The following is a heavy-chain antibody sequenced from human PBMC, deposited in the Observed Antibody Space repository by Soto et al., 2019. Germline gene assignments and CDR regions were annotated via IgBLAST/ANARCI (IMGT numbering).Heavy chain of an antibody. CDR3: TTTYPNDDSRVLAY. J-gene: IGHJ4*02. Sequence: EVQLVEYGGGLVQPGRSLRLSCAASGFTFDDYAMHWVRQPPGKGLEWVSGITWNSGSKDYADSVKGRFTISRDNRKNYLYLQMNSLRGADTALYYCTTTYPNDDSRVLAYWGQGTLVTVSS. CDR2: ITWNSGSK. V-gene: IGHV3-9*01. CDR1: GFTFDDYA. D-gene: IGHD1-1*01.